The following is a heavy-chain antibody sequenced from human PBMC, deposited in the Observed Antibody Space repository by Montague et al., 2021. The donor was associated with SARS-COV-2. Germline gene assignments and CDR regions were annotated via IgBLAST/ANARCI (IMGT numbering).Heavy chain of an antibody. CDR1: GGSISSSSYY. D-gene: IGHD6-13*01. J-gene: IGHJ6*02. V-gene: IGHV4-39*01. Sequence: SETLSLTCTVSGGSISSSSYYWGWIRQPPGKGLEWIGSIYYSGXTXYXXXXKXRVTISVDTSKNQFSLKLSSVTAADTAVYYGVGETAGTTKYYYYGMDVWGQGTTVTVSS. CDR2: IYYSGXT. CDR3: VGETAGTTKYYYYGMDV.